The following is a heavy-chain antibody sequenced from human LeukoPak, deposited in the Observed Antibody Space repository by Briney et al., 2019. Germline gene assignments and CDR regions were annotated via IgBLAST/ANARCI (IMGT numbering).Heavy chain of an antibody. J-gene: IGHJ4*02. V-gene: IGHV1-8*03. CDR3: AREGDTDMVVDY. Sequence: GASVKVSCKASGYSFTNYDINWVRQATGQGLEWMGWMNPKSGDTGYSQKFQGRVFITRDTSINTAYMELSRLRSDDTAVYYCAREGDTDMVVDYWGQGTLVTVSS. D-gene: IGHD5-18*01. CDR2: MNPKSGDT. CDR1: GYSFTNYD.